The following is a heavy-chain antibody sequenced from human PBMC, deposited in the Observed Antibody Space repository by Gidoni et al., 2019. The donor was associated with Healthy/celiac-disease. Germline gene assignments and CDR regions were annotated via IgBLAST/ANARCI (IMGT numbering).Heavy chain of an antibody. CDR1: GGSISSSSYY. CDR2: IYYSGST. Sequence: QLQLQESGPGLVKPSETLSLTCTVSGGSISSSSYYWGWIRQPPGKGLEWIGSIYYSGSTYYNPSLKSRVTISVDTSKNQFSLKLSSVTAADTAVYYCARQGYYYDSSGYYSDYWGQGTLVTVSS. V-gene: IGHV4-39*01. D-gene: IGHD3-22*01. CDR3: ARQGYYYDSSGYYSDY. J-gene: IGHJ4*02.